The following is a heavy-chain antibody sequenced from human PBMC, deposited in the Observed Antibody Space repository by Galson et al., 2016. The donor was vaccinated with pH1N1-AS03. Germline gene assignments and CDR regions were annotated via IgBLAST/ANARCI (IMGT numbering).Heavy chain of an antibody. V-gene: IGHV1-2*02. CDR2: INPSSGGT. J-gene: IGHJ4*02. Sequence: SVKVSCKASGGKFSSHAVTWVRQAPGQGLEWMGWINPSSGGTKFAQKFQGTVSMTTDTSTRTAYMELSRLRSDDTAVYYCARGGGSALDSWGQGTLVTVSS. D-gene: IGHD1-26*01. CDR1: GGKFSSHA. CDR3: ARGGGSALDS.